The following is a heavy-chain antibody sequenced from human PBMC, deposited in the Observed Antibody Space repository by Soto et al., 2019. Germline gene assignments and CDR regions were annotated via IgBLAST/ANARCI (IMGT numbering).Heavy chain of an antibody. Sequence: EVQLVESGGGLVQPGRSLRLSCAASGFTFDDYAMHWVRQAPGKGLEWVAGISWNSGSIGYEDSVKGRFTISRDNAKNYLYLQMNSLRAEDTALYYCAKDIGPNDYGDYVGAFDIWGQGTMVTVSS. CDR3: AKDIGPNDYGDYVGAFDI. CDR2: ISWNSGSI. D-gene: IGHD4-17*01. V-gene: IGHV3-9*01. CDR1: GFTFDDYA. J-gene: IGHJ3*02.